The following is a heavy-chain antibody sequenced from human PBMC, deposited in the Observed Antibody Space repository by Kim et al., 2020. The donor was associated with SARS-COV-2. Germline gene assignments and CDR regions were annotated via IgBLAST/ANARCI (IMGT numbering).Heavy chain of an antibody. D-gene: IGHD6-13*01. CDR2: INWNSGSI. CDR3: AKDRRGGYSSSLDY. V-gene: IGHV3-9*01. Sequence: GGSLRLSCAASGFTFDDYAMHWVRQAPGKGLEWVSGINWNSGSIGYADSVKGRFTISRDNAKNSLYLQLNSLRAEDTALYYCAKDRRGGYSSSLDYWGQGTLVTVSS. J-gene: IGHJ4*02. CDR1: GFTFDDYA.